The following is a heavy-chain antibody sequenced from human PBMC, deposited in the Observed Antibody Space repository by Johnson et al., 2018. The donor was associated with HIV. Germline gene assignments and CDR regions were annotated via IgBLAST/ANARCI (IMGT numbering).Heavy chain of an antibody. D-gene: IGHD1-1*01. Sequence: VQLVESGGGVVQPGRSLRLSCAASGFSFNNYWMSWVRQAPGKGLEWVANIKEDGSERYYVDSVKGRFTISRDNAKNSVFLHMDSLRAEDTAVYYCATSTASDALDIWGQGTMVTVSS. J-gene: IGHJ3*02. CDR2: IKEDGSER. CDR3: ATSTASDALDI. V-gene: IGHV3-7*01. CDR1: GFSFNNYW.